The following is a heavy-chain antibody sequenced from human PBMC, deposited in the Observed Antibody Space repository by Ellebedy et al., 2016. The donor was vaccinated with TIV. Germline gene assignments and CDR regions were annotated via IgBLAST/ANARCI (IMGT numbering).Heavy chain of an antibody. Sequence: GESLKISCAASGLTFSSHAMSWVRQAPGKGLEWVSSISGSGGNTYYADSVNGRFTISRDNSKDTLYLQVNSLRAEDTAVYYCARDPVGVGPAFDIWGQGTMVTVSS. V-gene: IGHV3-23*01. D-gene: IGHD3-16*01. J-gene: IGHJ3*02. CDR1: GLTFSSHA. CDR2: ISGSGGNT. CDR3: ARDPVGVGPAFDI.